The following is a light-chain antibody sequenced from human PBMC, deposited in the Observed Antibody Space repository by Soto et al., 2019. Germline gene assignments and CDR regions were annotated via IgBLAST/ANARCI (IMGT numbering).Light chain of an antibody. CDR1: TSKIGSNT. CDR3: RVWDAAVDGWV. Sequence: QSVLTQPPSASGTPGQTVTISCSGGTSKIGSNTINWYQHLPGMAPKLLIYSNNQRPSGVPDRCSGSKSGTSASLAISRLQVQDEVDFYCRVWDAAVDGWVFGGGTK. V-gene: IGLV1-44*01. CDR2: SNN. J-gene: IGLJ3*02.